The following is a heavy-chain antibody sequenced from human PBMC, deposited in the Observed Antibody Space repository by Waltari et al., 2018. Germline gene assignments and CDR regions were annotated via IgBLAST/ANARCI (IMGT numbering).Heavy chain of an antibody. J-gene: IGHJ4*02. CDR2: IDPEDGET. Sequence: EVELVQSGAEVKKPGATVKISCKASGYTFMDYFMHWVQQAPGKGLEWMGRIDPEDGETVYSEKFQGRVTITADTSTDTAYMKLSSLTSGDTAVYYCAPLPGGSGQTFDYWGQGTLVTVS. CDR3: APLPGGSGQTFDY. V-gene: IGHV1-69-2*01. CDR1: GYTFMDYF. D-gene: IGHD3-10*01.